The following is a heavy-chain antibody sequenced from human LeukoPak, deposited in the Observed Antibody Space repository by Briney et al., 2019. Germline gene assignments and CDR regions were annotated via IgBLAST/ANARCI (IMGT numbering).Heavy chain of an antibody. D-gene: IGHD6-13*01. CDR1: GYTFTDYY. J-gene: IGHJ4*02. V-gene: IGHV1-2*02. CDR3: ARVWVSVAAAMDY. Sequence: ASVKVSCKASGYTFTDYYIHWVRQAPGQGLEWMGWINPNSGGTNYAQKFQGRVTMTRDTSISTAYMELSRLRSDDTAVYYCARVWVSVAAAMDYWGQGTLVTVSS. CDR2: INPNSGGT.